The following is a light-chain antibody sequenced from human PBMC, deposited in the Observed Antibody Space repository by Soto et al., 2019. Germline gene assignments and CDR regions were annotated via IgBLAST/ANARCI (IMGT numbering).Light chain of an antibody. CDR3: LQDYNYPRT. CDR2: AAS. V-gene: IGKV1-6*01. J-gene: IGKJ1*01. CDR1: QGIKND. Sequence: AIQMTQSPSSLSASVGDRVTITCRASQGIKNDLGWYQQKPGKAPKLLIYAASSLQSGVPSRFSGSGSVTDFTLTISSLQPEDFATYYCLQDYNYPRTFGQGTKVDIK.